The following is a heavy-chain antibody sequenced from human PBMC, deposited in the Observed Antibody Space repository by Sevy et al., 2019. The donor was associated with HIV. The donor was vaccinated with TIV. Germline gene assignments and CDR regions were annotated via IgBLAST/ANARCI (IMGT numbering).Heavy chain of an antibody. CDR1: RFNFSNYA. V-gene: IGHV3-30*04. D-gene: IGHD3-10*01. Sequence: GGSLRLSCAASRFNFSNYAMHWVRQAPGKGLEWVALILHDGSNEHYADSVKGRFTVSRDNSKNTLYLQMNSLRAEDTAVYYCVKGLGMVQGALLSDDIWGQGTKVTVSS. J-gene: IGHJ3*02. CDR3: VKGLGMVQGALLSDDI. CDR2: ILHDGSNE.